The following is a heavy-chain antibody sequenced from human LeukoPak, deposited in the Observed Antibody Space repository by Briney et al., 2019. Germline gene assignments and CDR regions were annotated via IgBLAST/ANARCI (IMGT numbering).Heavy chain of an antibody. J-gene: IGHJ6*02. CDR2: INASGGNT. V-gene: IGHV1-46*01. CDR1: GYTFTSYY. Sequence: ASVKVSCKGSGYTFTSYYIHWVRQAPGQGLEWMGIINASGGNTNYAQKFQGRVAMTRDTSTSTVYMELSSLRSEDTAVYYCARPPSYYYGMDVWGQGTTVTVSS. CDR3: ARPPSYYYGMDV.